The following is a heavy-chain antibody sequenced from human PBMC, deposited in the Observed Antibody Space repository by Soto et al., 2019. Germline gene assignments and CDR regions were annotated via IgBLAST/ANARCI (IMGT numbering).Heavy chain of an antibody. CDR3: TRDSGNYYDSSGYYYVYYYYGMDV. Sequence: PGGSLRLSCTASGFTFGDYAMSWVRQAPGKGLEWVGFIRGKAYGGTTEYAASVKGRFTISRDDSKSIAYLQMNSLKTEDTAVYYCTRDSGNYYDSSGYYYVYYYYGMDVWGQGTTVTVSS. CDR2: IRGKAYGGTT. D-gene: IGHD3-22*01. V-gene: IGHV3-49*04. CDR1: GFTFGDYA. J-gene: IGHJ6*02.